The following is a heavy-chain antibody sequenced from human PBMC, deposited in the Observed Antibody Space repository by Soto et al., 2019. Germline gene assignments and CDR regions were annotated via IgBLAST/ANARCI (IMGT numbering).Heavy chain of an antibody. D-gene: IGHD3-22*01. V-gene: IGHV4-30-4*01. CDR2: IHNSGAT. CDR1: GGSISSHDYY. J-gene: IGHJ5*02. CDR3: ARTPSTYYYDSSGYYYNWFDP. Sequence: PSETLSLTCTVSGGSISSHDYYWTWIRQPPGKGLEWVAYIHNSGATYDNPSLKSRVTISVDTSKNQFSLKLYSVTAADTAVYYCARTPSTYYYDSSGYYYNWFDPWGQGTLGTV.